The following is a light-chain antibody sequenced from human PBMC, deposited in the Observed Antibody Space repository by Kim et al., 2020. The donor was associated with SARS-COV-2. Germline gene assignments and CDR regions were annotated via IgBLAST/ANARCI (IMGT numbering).Light chain of an antibody. J-gene: IGLJ3*02. CDR1: SLRNYY. V-gene: IGLV3-19*01. CDR2: GKY. Sequence: SSELTQDPAVSVALGQTVSLTCQGDSLRNYYATWYQQRPGQAPTLVLYGKYDRPSGIPDRFSGSASGNTASLTITGAQAEDEADYYCNSRDSSGDHVVFGGGTKLTVL. CDR3: NSRDSSGDHVV.